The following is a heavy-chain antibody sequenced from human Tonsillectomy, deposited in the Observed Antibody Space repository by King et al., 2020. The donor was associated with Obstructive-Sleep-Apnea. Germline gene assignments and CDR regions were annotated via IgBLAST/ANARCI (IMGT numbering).Heavy chain of an antibody. Sequence: VQLVESGAEVKKPGESLRISCKGSGYDFSSHWISWVRQVPGKGLEWMGKIDPKDSYTGYSPSFQGHITISVDKSISTAYLQWCSLKASDSAMYYCARRYYFGSGTYWYFDLWGRGSLVTVSS. CDR1: GYDFSSHW. J-gene: IGHJ2*01. D-gene: IGHD3-10*01. CDR3: ARRYYFGSGTYWYFDL. CDR2: IDPKDSYT. V-gene: IGHV5-10-1*01.